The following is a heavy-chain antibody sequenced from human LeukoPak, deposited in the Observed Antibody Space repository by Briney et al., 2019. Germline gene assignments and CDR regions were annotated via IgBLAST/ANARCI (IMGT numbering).Heavy chain of an antibody. V-gene: IGHV3-30-3*01. D-gene: IGHD5-12*01. CDR1: GFSFSNYA. J-gene: IGHJ3*02. CDR2: ISSDGSNK. Sequence: PGRSLRLSCEASGFSFSNYAMHWVRQAPGKGLEWVGVISSDGSNKYYTDSVKGRFTISRDNSKNTLYVQMNSLRAEDTAVYYCARDSGYGLDAFDIWGQGTMVTVSS. CDR3: ARDSGYGLDAFDI.